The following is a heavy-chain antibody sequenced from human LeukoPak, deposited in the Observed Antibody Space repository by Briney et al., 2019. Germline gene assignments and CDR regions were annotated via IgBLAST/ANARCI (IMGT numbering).Heavy chain of an antibody. CDR3: ARESPSTFYFDY. CDR2: INPSGGST. J-gene: IGHJ4*02. Sequence: ASVKVSCKASGYTFTSYYIHWVRQAPGQGLEWMGIINPSGGSTTYAQILQGRVTMTRDTSTSTVYMELSSLNSEDTAVYYCARESPSTFYFDYWGQGTLVTVSS. CDR1: GYTFTSYY. D-gene: IGHD1-1*01. V-gene: IGHV1-46*01.